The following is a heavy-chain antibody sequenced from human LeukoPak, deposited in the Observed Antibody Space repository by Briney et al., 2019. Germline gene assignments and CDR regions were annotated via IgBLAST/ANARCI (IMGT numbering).Heavy chain of an antibody. V-gene: IGHV3-7*01. D-gene: IGHD3-3*01. Sequence: PGGSLRLSCVASGFTVSDHYIDWVRQAPGKGLEWVANIKQDGSEKYYVDSVKGRFTISRDNAKNSLYLQMNSLRAEDTAVYYCARDGKYDFWSGYYPSHYYYYGMDVWGQGTTVTVSS. CDR1: GFTVSDHY. J-gene: IGHJ6*02. CDR3: ARDGKYDFWSGYYPSHYYYYGMDV. CDR2: IKQDGSEK.